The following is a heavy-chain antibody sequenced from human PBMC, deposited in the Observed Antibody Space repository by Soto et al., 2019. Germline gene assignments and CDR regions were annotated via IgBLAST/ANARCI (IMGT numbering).Heavy chain of an antibody. J-gene: IGHJ5*02. CDR1: GDSVSSNSAA. D-gene: IGHD6-13*01. V-gene: IGHV6-1*01. Sequence: PSQTLSLTCVISGDSVSSNSAAWNWIRQSPSRGLEWLGRTYYRSKWYNDYAVSVKSRITINPDTSKNQFSLQLNSVTPEDTAVYYCARDWAEGSSWSLNWFDPWGQGTLVTVSS. CDR2: TYYRSKWYN. CDR3: ARDWAEGSSWSLNWFDP.